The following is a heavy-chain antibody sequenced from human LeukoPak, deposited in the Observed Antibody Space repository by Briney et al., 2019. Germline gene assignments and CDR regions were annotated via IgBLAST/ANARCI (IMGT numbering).Heavy chain of an antibody. D-gene: IGHD6-13*01. CDR1: GDNVSTNTAA. CDR2: TYYRSRWCT. J-gene: IGHJ4*02. CDR3: ARDGSNSWSQGPFDY. V-gene: IGHV6-1*01. Sequence: SQTLSLTCAISGDNVSTNTAAWNWIRQSPSRGLEWLGRTYYRSRWCTNYAGSVESRITIYPDTSKNQFSLHLFSVTPEDTALYFCARDGSNSWSQGPFDYWGQGTLITVSS.